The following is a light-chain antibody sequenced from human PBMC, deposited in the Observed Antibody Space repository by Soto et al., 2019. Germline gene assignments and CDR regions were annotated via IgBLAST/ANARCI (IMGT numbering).Light chain of an antibody. V-gene: IGKV1-5*01. CDR3: QHYNSYPYT. J-gene: IGKJ2*01. Sequence: DIQMTQTPSTLSASVGDRVTITCRASQSVSSWLAWYQQKPGKAPKLLIFDASRLESGVPSRFSGSGSGTEFTLTISSLQPDDFATYFCQHYNSYPYTFGQGTKLVIK. CDR1: QSVSSW. CDR2: DAS.